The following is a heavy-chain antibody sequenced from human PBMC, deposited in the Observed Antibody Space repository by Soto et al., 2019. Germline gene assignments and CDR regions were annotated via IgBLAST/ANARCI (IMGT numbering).Heavy chain of an antibody. D-gene: IGHD3-10*01. CDR1: GYTFTSYY. V-gene: IGHV1-2*02. J-gene: IGHJ6*02. Sequence: QVQLVQSGAEVKEPGDSVRVSCEASGYTFTSYYIHWVRQAPGQGLEWMGWINPKFGDTTYAQDFQGRVSMTRDMSISTVYMELSRLTSDDTAIYYCARNMHYYYGTGSGNGHGFWGQGSTVTVFS. CDR2: INPKFGDT. CDR3: ARNMHYYYGTGSGNGHGF.